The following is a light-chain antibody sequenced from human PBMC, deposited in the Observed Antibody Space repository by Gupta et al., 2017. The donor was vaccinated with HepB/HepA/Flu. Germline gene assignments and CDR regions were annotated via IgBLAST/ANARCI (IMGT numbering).Light chain of an antibody. V-gene: IGKV2-30*01. J-gene: IGKJ2*01. CDR2: TVS. CDR3: MQGSPGPYT. CDR1: QSLLNSDGNTH. Sequence: DVVLTPSPLSLPVTLGQPASMSFRSSQSLLNSDGNTHLNWFQQRPGQSPRRLICTVSNRDAGVPDRFSGSGSGTDITMNISRVEAEDVAIYYCMQGSPGPYTFGQGTNLE.